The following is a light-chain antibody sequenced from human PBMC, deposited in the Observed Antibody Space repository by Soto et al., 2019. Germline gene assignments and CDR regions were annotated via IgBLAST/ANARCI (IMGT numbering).Light chain of an antibody. CDR2: RVS. J-gene: IGLJ1*01. CDR1: SSDVGGYKY. Sequence: QSALTQPASVSGSPGQSITISCTGTSSDVGGYKYVSWYQQHPGKVPKLLINRVSNRPSGVSNRFSGSKSGNTASLTISGLLAEDEADYFCSSSTHDSLYVFGTGTKLTVL. CDR3: SSSTHDSLYV. V-gene: IGLV2-14*01.